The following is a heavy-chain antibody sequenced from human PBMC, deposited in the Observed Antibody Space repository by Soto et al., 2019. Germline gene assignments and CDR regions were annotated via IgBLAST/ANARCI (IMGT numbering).Heavy chain of an antibody. J-gene: IGHJ4*02. CDR3: SRLDTYYYYIWGSYHPRYFDY. Sequence: QLQLQESGPGLVKPSETLSLTCTVSGGSISSSSYYWGWIRQPPGQGLEWIGRIYYSGSTYYNPSLNSRGTISVNTSKYQIYLKLISVTGAGAAVYYCSRLDTYYYYIWGSYHPRYFDYWGQGTLVTVSS. CDR2: IYYSGST. D-gene: IGHD3-16*02. V-gene: IGHV4-39*01. CDR1: GGSISSSSYY.